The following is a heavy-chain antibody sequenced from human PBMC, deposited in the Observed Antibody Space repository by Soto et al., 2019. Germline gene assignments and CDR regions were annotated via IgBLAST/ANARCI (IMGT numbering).Heavy chain of an antibody. CDR2: IWYDGSNK. D-gene: IGHD3-3*01. CDR1: GFTFSSYG. J-gene: IGHJ3*02. CDR3: ARVGGSTIPLAAFDI. V-gene: IGHV3-33*01. Sequence: LRLSCAASGFTFSSYGMHWVRQAPGKGLEWVAVIWYDGSNKYYADSVKGRFTISRDNSKNTLYLQMNSLRAEDTAVYYCARVGGSTIPLAAFDIWGQGTMVTVSS.